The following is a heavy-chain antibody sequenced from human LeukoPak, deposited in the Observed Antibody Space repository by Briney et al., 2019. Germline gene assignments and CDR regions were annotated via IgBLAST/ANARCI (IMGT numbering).Heavy chain of an antibody. Sequence: GGSLRLSCAASGFTFSTYAMNWVRQAPGKGLEWVPAISGSGGSTYYGNSVKGRFTISRDNSKNTLYLQMNSLRAEDTAVYYCARDPAGIAAAVFDYWGQGTLVTVSS. CDR1: GFTFSTYA. J-gene: IGHJ4*02. CDR3: ARDPAGIAAAVFDY. CDR2: ISGSGGST. D-gene: IGHD6-13*01. V-gene: IGHV3-23*01.